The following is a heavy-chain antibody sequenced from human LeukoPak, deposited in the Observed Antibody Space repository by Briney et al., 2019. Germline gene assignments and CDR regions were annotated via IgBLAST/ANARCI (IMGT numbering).Heavy chain of an antibody. V-gene: IGHV3-23*01. CDR1: GFTFSIYA. CDR2: ISGSGGST. D-gene: IGHD2-15*01. Sequence: GGSLRLFCAASGFTFSIYAMSWVRQAPGKGLEWGSAISGSGGSTYYADSVKGRFTISTDNSKNTLYLQMNSLRAEDTAVYYCARDPIYCSGGSCPTAPDTAMWYWGQGTLVTVSS. CDR3: ARDPIYCSGGSCPTAPDTAMWY. J-gene: IGHJ4*02.